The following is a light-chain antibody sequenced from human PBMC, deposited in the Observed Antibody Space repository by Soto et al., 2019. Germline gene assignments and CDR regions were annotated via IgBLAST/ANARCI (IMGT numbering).Light chain of an antibody. Sequence: DIVMTQSPDSLAVSLGERATINCKSSQSVFSNSKNKNYFAWYQQKPGQPPKLLIYWASTRESGVPDRFSGSGSGKDFTLTISSLQAEDVAVYYCQQYFNTPHTFGNGTKLAIK. V-gene: IGKV4-1*01. J-gene: IGKJ2*01. CDR1: QSVFSNSKNKNY. CDR3: QQYFNTPHT. CDR2: WAS.